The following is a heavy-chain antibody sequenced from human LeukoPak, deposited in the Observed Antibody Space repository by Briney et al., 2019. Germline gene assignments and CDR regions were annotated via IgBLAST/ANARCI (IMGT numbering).Heavy chain of an antibody. D-gene: IGHD3-3*01. CDR3: ARELVGITIFGVAYDY. CDR1: GGSISSGSYY. V-gene: IGHV4-61*02. Sequence: SETLSLTCTVSGGSISSGSYYWGWIRQPAGKGLEWIGRIYTSGSTNYNPSLKSRVTISVDTSKNQFSLKLSSVTAADTAVYYCARELVGITIFGVAYDYWGQGTLVTVSS. CDR2: IYTSGST. J-gene: IGHJ4*02.